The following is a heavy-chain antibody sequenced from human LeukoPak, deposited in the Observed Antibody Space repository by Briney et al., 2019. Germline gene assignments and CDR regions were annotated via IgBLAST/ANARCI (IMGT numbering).Heavy chain of an antibody. J-gene: IGHJ4*02. CDR2: ISYDGSNK. CDR1: GFTFSSYG. V-gene: IGHV3-30*18. CDR3: AKDGVWQWLRGYFDY. Sequence: GGSLRLSCAASGFTFSSYGMHWVRQAPGKGLEWVAVISYDGSNKYYAGSVKGRFTISRDNSKNTLYLQMNSLRAEDTAVYYCAKDGVWQWLRGYFDYWGQGTLVTVSS. D-gene: IGHD6-19*01.